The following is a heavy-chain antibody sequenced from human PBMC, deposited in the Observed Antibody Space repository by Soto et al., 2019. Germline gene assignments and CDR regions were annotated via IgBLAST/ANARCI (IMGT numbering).Heavy chain of an antibody. CDR1: GFTFSIYA. J-gene: IGHJ3*01. D-gene: IGHD5-12*01. CDR2: ITNNGDTT. V-gene: IGHV3-23*04. CDR3: AMSAGYGGAFDG. Sequence: EKQLVESGGALAQPGGSLRLSCVGSGFTFSIYALTWVRQAPGKGLEWVSLITNNGDTTFFGDSVKGRFSISRDNSKNTLYLQLENLRAEDTAVYYCAMSAGYGGAFDGWGQGTMVDVSS.